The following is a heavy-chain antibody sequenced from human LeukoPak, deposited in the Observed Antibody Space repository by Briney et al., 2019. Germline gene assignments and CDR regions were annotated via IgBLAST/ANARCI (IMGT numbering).Heavy chain of an antibody. CDR2: INHSGST. V-gene: IGHV4-34*01. J-gene: IGHJ4*02. CDR3: ARAGSSSRRIFDY. Sequence: SETLSLTCAVYGGSFSGYYWSWIRQPPGKGLEWIGEINHSGSTNYDPSLKSRVTISVDTPKNLFSLKLSSVTAADTAVYYCARAGSSSRRIFDYWGQGTLVTVSS. CDR1: GGSFSGYY. D-gene: IGHD6-13*01.